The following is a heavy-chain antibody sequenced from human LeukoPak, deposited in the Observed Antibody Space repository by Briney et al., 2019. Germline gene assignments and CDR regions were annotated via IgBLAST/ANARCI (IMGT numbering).Heavy chain of an antibody. V-gene: IGHV3-30*09. CDR1: GFTFSSYA. CDR2: ISYDGSNK. CDR3: ARALLRYFDWLPIDY. D-gene: IGHD3-9*01. J-gene: IGHJ4*02. Sequence: GGSLRLSCAASGFTFSSYAMGWVRQAPGKGLEWVAVISYDGSNKYYADSVKGRFAISRDNSKNTLYLQMNSLRAEDTAVYYCARALLRYFDWLPIDYWGQGTLVTVSS.